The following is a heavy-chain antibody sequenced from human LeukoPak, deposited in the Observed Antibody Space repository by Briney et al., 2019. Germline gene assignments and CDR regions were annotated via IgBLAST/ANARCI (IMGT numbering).Heavy chain of an antibody. Sequence: SETLSLTCTVSGGSISSSSYYWSWIRQPPGKGLEWIGEINHSGSTNYNPSLKSRVTISVDTSKNQFSLKLSSVTAADTAVYYCARDPVGPTKNAFDIWGQGTMVTVSS. CDR2: INHSGST. CDR3: ARDPVGPTKNAFDI. J-gene: IGHJ3*02. D-gene: IGHD1-26*01. CDR1: GGSISSSSYY. V-gene: IGHV4-39*07.